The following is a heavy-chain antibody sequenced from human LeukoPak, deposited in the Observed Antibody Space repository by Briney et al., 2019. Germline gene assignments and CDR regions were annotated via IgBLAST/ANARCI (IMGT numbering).Heavy chain of an antibody. D-gene: IGHD5-12*01. J-gene: IGHJ4*02. Sequence: GGSLRLSCAASEFTFSNYWMNWVRQAPGKGLEWVSSISSTSSYIYYADSVKGRFTISRDNAKNSLYLQMNSLRAEDTAVYYCARGLGGYSGYDFIGADYWGQGTLVTVSS. CDR3: ARGLGGYSGYDFIGADY. V-gene: IGHV3-21*01. CDR1: EFTFSNYW. CDR2: ISSTSSYI.